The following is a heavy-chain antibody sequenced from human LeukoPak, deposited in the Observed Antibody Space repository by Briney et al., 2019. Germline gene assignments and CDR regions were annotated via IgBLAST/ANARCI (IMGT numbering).Heavy chain of an antibody. J-gene: IGHJ6*02. CDR2: IWYDGSNK. CDR3: ARDFGVSRLPPYGMDV. D-gene: IGHD1-14*01. Sequence: QSGGSLRLSCAAPGFTFSSYGMHWVRQAPGKGLEWVAVIWYDGSNKYYADSVKGRFTISRDNSKNTLYLQMNSLRAEDTAVYYCARDFGVSRLPPYGMDVWGQGTTVTVSS. CDR1: GFTFSSYG. V-gene: IGHV3-33*01.